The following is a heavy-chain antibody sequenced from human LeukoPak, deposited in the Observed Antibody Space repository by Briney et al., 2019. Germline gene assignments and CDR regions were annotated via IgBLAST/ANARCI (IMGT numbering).Heavy chain of an antibody. D-gene: IGHD4/OR15-4a*01. CDR3: TRSGLTGMREYERADYHYYGMDL. Sequence: SETLSLTCDVPGGSFSGYLWSWIRQSPGKGLEWIGEVNYRGSPNYNPSLESRVTISVDTSKNQLSLKLTSVTAADTALYFCTRSGLTGMREYERADYHYYGMDLWGQGTAVSVFS. V-gene: IGHV4-34*01. CDR1: GGSFSGYL. J-gene: IGHJ6*02. CDR2: VNYRGSP.